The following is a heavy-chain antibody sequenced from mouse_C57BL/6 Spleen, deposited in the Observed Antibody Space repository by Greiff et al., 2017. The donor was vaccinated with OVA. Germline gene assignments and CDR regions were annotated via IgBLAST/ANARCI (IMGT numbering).Heavy chain of an antibody. Sequence: EVMLVESGEGLVKPGGSLKLSCAASGFTFSSYAMSWVRQTPEKRLEWVAYISSGGDYIYYADTVKGRFTISRDNARNTLYLQMSSLKSEDTAMYYCTRGHYYGNAMDYWGQGTSVTVSS. D-gene: IGHD1-1*01. V-gene: IGHV5-9-1*02. J-gene: IGHJ4*01. CDR3: TRGHYYGNAMDY. CDR2: ISSGGDYI. CDR1: GFTFSSYA.